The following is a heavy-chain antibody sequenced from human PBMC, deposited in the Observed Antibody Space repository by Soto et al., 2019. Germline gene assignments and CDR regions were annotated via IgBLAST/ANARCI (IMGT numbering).Heavy chain of an antibody. V-gene: IGHV4-61*01. CDR1: GGSVSSGSYF. Sequence: PSETLSLTCNVSGGSVSSGSYFWSWIRQPPGKGLEWIGYIFHRGSTNYSPSLKSRVSLSLDTSKNQFSLKLTSVTAADTAVYYCARGRWSTFDYWGQGAQVTVSS. CDR3: ARGRWSTFDY. J-gene: IGHJ4*02. CDR2: IFHRGST. D-gene: IGHD2-15*01.